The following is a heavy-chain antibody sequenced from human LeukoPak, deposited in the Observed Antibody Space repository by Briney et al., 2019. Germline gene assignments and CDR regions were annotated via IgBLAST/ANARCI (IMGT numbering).Heavy chain of an antibody. CDR3: ARDRISIQTYYYGSERGDYFDY. J-gene: IGHJ4*02. D-gene: IGHD3-10*01. CDR2: IIPVFATT. V-gene: IGHV1-69*01. Sequence: SSVKVSCKASGGTFSSYAISWVRQAPGQGLEWMGGIIPVFATTNYAPEFQGRVTITADESTSTAYMELSSLRSEDTAIYYCARDRISIQTYYYGSERGDYFDYWGQGTLVTVSS. CDR1: GGTFSSYA.